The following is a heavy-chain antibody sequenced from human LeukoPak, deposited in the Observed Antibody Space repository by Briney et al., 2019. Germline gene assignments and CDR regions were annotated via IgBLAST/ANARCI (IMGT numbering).Heavy chain of an antibody. D-gene: IGHD1-26*01. Sequence: PGGSLRLSCAASGFTFSSYAMSWVRQAPGKGLEWVSGISGSGHSTYYADSVKGRFTISRDNSKGTMYLQMNSLRAEDTAIYYCAKDISGSYTRGFDYWGQGTLVTVSS. CDR2: ISGSGHST. J-gene: IGHJ4*02. CDR1: GFTFSSYA. CDR3: AKDISGSYTRGFDY. V-gene: IGHV3-23*01.